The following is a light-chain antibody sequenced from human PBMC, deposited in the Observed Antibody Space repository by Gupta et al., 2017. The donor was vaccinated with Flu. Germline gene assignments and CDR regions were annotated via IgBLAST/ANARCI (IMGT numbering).Light chain of an antibody. J-gene: IGKJ2*01. V-gene: IGKV2-28*01. Sequence: DIVLTQSPLSLPVTPGEPASISCRSSQSRLHGNGYNYLDWYVQKPGQPPQLLIYLSSHRDSGVADRFSGSGFGKNFPLNINRGEEEDVGVYYSRQPRQNPPFTFGRGTKLDI. CDR2: LSS. CDR3: RQPRQNPPFT. CDR1: QSRLHGNGYNY.